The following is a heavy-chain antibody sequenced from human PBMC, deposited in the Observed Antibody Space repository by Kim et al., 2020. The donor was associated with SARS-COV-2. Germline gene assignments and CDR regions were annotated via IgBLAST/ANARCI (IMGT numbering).Heavy chain of an antibody. V-gene: IGHV3-64D*09. D-gene: IGHD5-18*01. CDR1: GFTFSSYA. J-gene: IGHJ5*02. CDR3: VIVKTATFDP. CDR2: ISSNGGST. Sequence: GGSLRLSCSASGFTFSSYAMHWVRQAPGKGPEYVSAISSNGGSTYYADSVKGRFTISRDNSKNTLYLQMSSLRAEDTAVYYCVIVKTATFDPWGQGTLVTVSS.